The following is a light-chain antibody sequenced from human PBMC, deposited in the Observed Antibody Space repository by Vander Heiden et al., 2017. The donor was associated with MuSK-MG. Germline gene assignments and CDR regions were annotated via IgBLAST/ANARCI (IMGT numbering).Light chain of an antibody. V-gene: IGKV1-27*01. CDR1: QGIRKY. Sequence: DIQMTQSPSSLSASVGDRVTITFRASQGIRKYLAWYQQKPGKVPKLLIYAASTLQSGVPSRFSGSGSGTDFTLTISSLQPEDGATYYCQKDKSAPPTFGGGTKVEIK. CDR2: AAS. J-gene: IGKJ4*01. CDR3: QKDKSAPPT.